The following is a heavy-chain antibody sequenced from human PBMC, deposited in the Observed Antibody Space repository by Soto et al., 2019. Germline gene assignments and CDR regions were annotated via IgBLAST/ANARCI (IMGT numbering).Heavy chain of an antibody. CDR1: GFTFSSYA. D-gene: IGHD2-15*01. J-gene: IGHJ4*02. CDR2: ISGSGGST. V-gene: IGHV3-23*01. Sequence: EVQLLESVGGLVQPGGSLRLSCAASGFTFSSYAMSWVRQAPGEGLELVSAISGSGGSTYYADSVQGRFTISSENSKNTLYVQMNILRAEDTAIDSRAKAGGYCSGGSYYSPEYCGQGTLVTFSS. CDR3: AKAGGYCSGGSYYSPEY.